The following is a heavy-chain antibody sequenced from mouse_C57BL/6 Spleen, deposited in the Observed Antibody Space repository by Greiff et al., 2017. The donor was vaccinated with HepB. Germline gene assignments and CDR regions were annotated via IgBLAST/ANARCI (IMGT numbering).Heavy chain of an antibody. Sequence: VKLVESGPGLVQPSQSLSITCTVSGFSLTSYGVHWVRQSPGKGLEWLGVIWSGGSTDYNAAFISRLSISKDNSKSQVFFKMNSLQADDTAIYYCAGTGRNWYFDVWGTGTTVTVSS. V-gene: IGHV2-2*01. J-gene: IGHJ1*03. CDR1: GFSLTSYG. CDR3: AGTGRNWYFDV. D-gene: IGHD4-1*01. CDR2: IWSGGST.